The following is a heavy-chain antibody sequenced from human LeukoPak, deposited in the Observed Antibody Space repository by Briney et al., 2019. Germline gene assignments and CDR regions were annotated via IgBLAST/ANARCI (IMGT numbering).Heavy chain of an antibody. V-gene: IGHV4-4*02. D-gene: IGHD3-16*02. CDR2: IYHGGST. Sequence: MPSETLSLTCAVSGGSISSSNWWSWVRQPPGKGLEWIGEIYHGGSTNYNPSLESRVTISVDKSKNQFSLKLSSVTAADTAVYYCARDIGDDYVWGSYRYSTYFDYWGQGTLVTVSS. CDR1: GGSISSSNW. J-gene: IGHJ4*02. CDR3: ARDIGDDYVWGSYRYSTYFDY.